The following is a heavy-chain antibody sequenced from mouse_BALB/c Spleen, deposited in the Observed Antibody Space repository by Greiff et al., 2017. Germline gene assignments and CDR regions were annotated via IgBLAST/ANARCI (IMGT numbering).Heavy chain of an antibody. CDR3: ARDRQLGLRYYAMDY. V-gene: IGHV5-6-3*01. CDR2: INSNGGST. CDR1: GFTFSSYG. Sequence: EVHLVESGGGLVQPGGSLKLSCAASGFTFSSYGMSWVRQTPDKRLELVATINSNGGSTYYPDSVKGRFTISRDNAKNTLYLQMSSLKSEDTAMYYGARDRQLGLRYYAMDYWGQGTSVTVSS. D-gene: IGHD3-1*01. J-gene: IGHJ4*01.